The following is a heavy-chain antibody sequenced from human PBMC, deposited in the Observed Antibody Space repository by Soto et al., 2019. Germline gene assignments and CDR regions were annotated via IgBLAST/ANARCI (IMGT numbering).Heavy chain of an antibody. V-gene: IGHV3-7*05. J-gene: IGHJ5*02. D-gene: IGHD5-18*01. CDR3: ARQAGIQQQTPPT. Sequence: EVQLVESGGGLVQPGGSLRLSCSASGFTFSSYWMSWVRQAPGKGLEWVANIKQDGGEKYYVDSVKGRFTISRDNAKNSLYLQMNSLKAEDTAVYYCARQAGIQQQTPPTWGQGTLVIVSS. CDR2: IKQDGGEK. CDR1: GFTFSSYW.